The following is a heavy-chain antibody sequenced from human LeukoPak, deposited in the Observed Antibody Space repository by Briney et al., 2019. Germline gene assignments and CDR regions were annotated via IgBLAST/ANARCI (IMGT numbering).Heavy chain of an antibody. CDR3: ARGRDNGYMDV. CDR1: GFSFSSFS. Sequence: GGSLRLSCAASGFSFSSFSFHWVRQAPGKGLEWVAVISYDGSSKFYADSVEGRFALSRDSSKNTVYLQMSSLRPEDTALFYCARGRDNGYMDVRGKGTTVTVSS. CDR2: ISYDGSSK. D-gene: IGHD2-8*01. J-gene: IGHJ6*03. V-gene: IGHV3-30*15.